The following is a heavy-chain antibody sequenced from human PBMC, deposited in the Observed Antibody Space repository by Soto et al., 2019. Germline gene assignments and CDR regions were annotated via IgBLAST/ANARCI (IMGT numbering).Heavy chain of an antibody. CDR2: IYYSGST. CDR1: GGSISSGGYY. Sequence: QVQLQESGPGLVKPSQTLSLTCTVSGGSISSGGYYWSWIRQHPGKGLEWIGYIYYSGSTYYNPALKSRVTTSVDTSKIQCSLTLSSVAAAHTAVYYCARTGYYYEAAYWGQGTLVTVSS. D-gene: IGHD3-22*01. J-gene: IGHJ4*02. V-gene: IGHV4-31*03. CDR3: ARTGYYYEAAY.